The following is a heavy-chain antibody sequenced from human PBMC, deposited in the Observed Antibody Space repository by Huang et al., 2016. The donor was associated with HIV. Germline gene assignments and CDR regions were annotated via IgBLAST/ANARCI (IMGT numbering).Heavy chain of an antibody. CDR3: ATGFDVFFDF. Sequence: QVQLVQSRAEVKKPGASVKVSCKVSEYTLTELSIHWVRQPPGKGLELMGGFDPEIGETIYAQKVQGRVTMTEDTATETAFMELSGLRPEDTAVYYCATGFDVFFDFWGQGTLVTVSS. D-gene: IGHD3-9*01. CDR2: FDPEIGET. CDR1: EYTLTELS. J-gene: IGHJ4*02. V-gene: IGHV1-24*01.